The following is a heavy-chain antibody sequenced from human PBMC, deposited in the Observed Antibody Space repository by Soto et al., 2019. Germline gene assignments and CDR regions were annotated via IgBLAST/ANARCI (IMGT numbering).Heavy chain of an antibody. J-gene: IGHJ4*02. CDR2: ITASGDSATGDFT. Sequence: GGSIRLSSAAAEFNFRNFGMNWVRQNPGKRVEWVSSITASGDSATGDFTYYADSVQGRFTISRDTSKNTLYLQMNSLRAEDTAVYYCAKEAHVGYSYGYPYWGQGTLVTVSS. V-gene: IGHV3-23*01. D-gene: IGHD5-18*01. CDR3: AKEAHVGYSYGYPY. CDR1: EFNFRNFG.